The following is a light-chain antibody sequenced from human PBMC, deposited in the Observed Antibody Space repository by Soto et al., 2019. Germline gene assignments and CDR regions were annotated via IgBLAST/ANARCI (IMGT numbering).Light chain of an antibody. V-gene: IGLV2-14*01. J-gene: IGLJ1*01. CDR2: EVS. Sequence: QSALTQPASVSGSPGQSITSSCTGTSSDVGGYNYVSWYQQHPGKAPKLMIYEVSNRPSGVSNRFSGSKSGNTASLTISGLQAEDEADYYCSSHTSSSTLFFGTGTKVTVL. CDR1: SSDVGGYNY. CDR3: SSHTSSSTLF.